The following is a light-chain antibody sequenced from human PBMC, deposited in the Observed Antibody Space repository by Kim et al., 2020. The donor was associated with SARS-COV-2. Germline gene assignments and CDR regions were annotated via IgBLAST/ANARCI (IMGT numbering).Light chain of an antibody. CDR1: QSVSSSY. V-gene: IGKV3-20*01. CDR2: GAS. J-gene: IGKJ5*01. Sequence: SPGERALLSCRASQSVSSSYLAWYQHKPGQSPRLLIHGASSRATGVPDRFRGGGSGTDFTLTITRLEPEDFAVYYCQQYGRSPTTFGQGTRLEIK. CDR3: QQYGRSPTT.